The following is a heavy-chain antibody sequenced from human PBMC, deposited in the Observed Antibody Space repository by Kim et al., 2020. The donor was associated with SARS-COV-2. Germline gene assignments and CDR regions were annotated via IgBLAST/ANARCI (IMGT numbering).Heavy chain of an antibody. Sequence: SETLSLTCTVSGGSISSSSYYWGWIRQPPGKGLEWIGSIYYSGSTYYNPSLKSRVTISVDTSKNQFSLKLSSVTAADTAVYYCARAYGSGMMDYWGQGTLVTVSS. CDR3: ARAYGSGMMDY. D-gene: IGHD3-10*01. CDR2: IYYSGST. CDR1: GGSISSSSYY. J-gene: IGHJ4*02. V-gene: IGHV4-39*07.